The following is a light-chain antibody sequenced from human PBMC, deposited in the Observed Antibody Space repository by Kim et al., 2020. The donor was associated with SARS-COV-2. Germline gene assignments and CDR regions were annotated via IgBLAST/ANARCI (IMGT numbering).Light chain of an antibody. J-gene: IGKJ4*01. CDR1: HAIRSN. CDR2: SAS. V-gene: IGKV3-15*01. Sequence: VSPGEGATLSCRASHAIRSNLAWYQQKPGQAPRLLIYSASTRATGVPARFSGGGSGTEFTLTISSLQAEDSAVYYCQQYNNWPPVTFGGGTKVEI. CDR3: QQYNNWPPVT.